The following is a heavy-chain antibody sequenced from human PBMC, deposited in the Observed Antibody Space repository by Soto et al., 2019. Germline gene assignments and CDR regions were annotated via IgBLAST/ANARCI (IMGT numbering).Heavy chain of an antibody. D-gene: IGHD6-13*01. CDR1: GGSISSYY. CDR2: IYYSGST. CDR3: ARAFPYSRAFDI. V-gene: IGHV4-59*01. J-gene: IGHJ3*02. Sequence: QVQLQESGPGLVKPSETLSLTYTVSGGSISSYYWSWIRQPPGKGLEWIGYIYYSGSTNYNPSLKSRVTISVDTSKNQFSLKLSSVTAADTAVYYCARAFPYSRAFDIWGQGTMVTVSS.